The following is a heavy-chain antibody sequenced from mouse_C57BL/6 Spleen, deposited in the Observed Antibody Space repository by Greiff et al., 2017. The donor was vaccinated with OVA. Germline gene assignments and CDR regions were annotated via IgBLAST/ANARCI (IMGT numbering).Heavy chain of an antibody. CDR1: GYSITSGYY. Sequence: ESGPGLVKPSQSLSLTCSVTGYSITSGYYWNWIRQFPGNKLEWMGYISYDGSNNYNPSLKNRISITRDTSKNQFFLKLNSVTTEDTATYYCAREGITTVVDYAMDYWGQGTSVTVSS. J-gene: IGHJ4*01. CDR3: AREGITTVVDYAMDY. CDR2: ISYDGSN. V-gene: IGHV3-6*01. D-gene: IGHD1-1*01.